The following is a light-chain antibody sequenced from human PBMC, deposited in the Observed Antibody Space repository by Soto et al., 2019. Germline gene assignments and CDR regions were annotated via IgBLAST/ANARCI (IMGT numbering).Light chain of an antibody. CDR2: RAS. CDR1: QTISSW. CDR3: QQHNSYSWT. J-gene: IGKJ1*01. V-gene: IGKV1-5*03. Sequence: DTVITQSLSISTSSGQHIFTIPFRASQTISSWLAWYQQKTGKPPKLLIYRASSLESGVPSRFSGSGSETEFTLTISSLQPDDVATYYCQQHNSYSWTFGQGTKVDIK.